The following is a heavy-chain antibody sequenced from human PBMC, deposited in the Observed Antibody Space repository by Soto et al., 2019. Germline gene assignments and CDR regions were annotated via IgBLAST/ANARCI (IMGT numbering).Heavy chain of an antibody. CDR3: AHSLYDYVWGTNWFDP. CDR2: IYWDDDK. Sequence: HITLKESGPTLVKPTKTLTLTCTFSGFSLSTSGVGVGWIRQPPGKSLEWLALIYWDDDKRYSPSLKSRLTITKDTSKNQVVLTMTNMDPVDTATYYCAHSLYDYVWGTNWFDPWGQGTLVTVSS. D-gene: IGHD3-16*01. CDR1: GFSLSTSGVG. J-gene: IGHJ5*02. V-gene: IGHV2-5*02.